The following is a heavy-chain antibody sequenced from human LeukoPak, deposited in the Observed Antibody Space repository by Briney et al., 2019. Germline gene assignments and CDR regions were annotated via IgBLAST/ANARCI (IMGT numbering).Heavy chain of an antibody. CDR2: INPNSGGI. CDR3: ARDIAAAGTDAFDI. Sequence: ASVKVSCKASGYTFTGYYMHWVRQAPGQGLEWMGWINPNSGGINYAQKFQGRVTMTRDTSISTAYMELSRLRSDDTAVYYCARDIAAAGTDAFDIWGQGTMVTVSS. D-gene: IGHD6-13*01. J-gene: IGHJ3*02. CDR1: GYTFTGYY. V-gene: IGHV1-2*02.